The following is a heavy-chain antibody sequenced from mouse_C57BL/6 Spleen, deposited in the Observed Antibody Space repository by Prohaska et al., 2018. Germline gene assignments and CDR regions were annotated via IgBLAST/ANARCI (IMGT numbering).Heavy chain of an antibody. V-gene: IGHV1-52*01. CDR1: GYTFTSYW. J-gene: IGHJ1*03. CDR3: ARGTVVATDFDV. Sequence: HVQLQQPGAELVRPGSSVKLSCKASGYTFTSYWMHWVKQSPIQGLEWIGNIDPSDSETHYNQKFKDKATLTVDKSSSTAYMQLSSLTSEDSAVYYCARGTVVATDFDVWGTGTTVTVSS. CDR2: IDPSDSET. D-gene: IGHD1-1*01.